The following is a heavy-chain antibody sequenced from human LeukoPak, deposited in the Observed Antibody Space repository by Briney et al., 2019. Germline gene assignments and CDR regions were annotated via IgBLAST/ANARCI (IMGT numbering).Heavy chain of an antibody. CDR2: ISAYNGNT. Sequence: GAPVKVSCKASGYTFTGYGISWVRQAPGQGLEWMGWISAYNGNTNYAQKLQGRVTMTTDTSTSTAYMELRSLRSDDTAVYYCARDENYGIFFNVDYWGQGTLVTVSS. V-gene: IGHV1-18*01. CDR3: ARDENYGIFFNVDY. D-gene: IGHD4-17*01. J-gene: IGHJ4*02. CDR1: GYTFTGYG.